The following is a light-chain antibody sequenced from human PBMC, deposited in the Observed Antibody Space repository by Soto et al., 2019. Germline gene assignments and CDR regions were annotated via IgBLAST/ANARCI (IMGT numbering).Light chain of an antibody. Sequence: QSALTQPASVSGSPGQSITISCTGTNSDIGAYNYVSWYQHHPDKAPKLIIYDVSNRPSGVSDRFSGSKSGNTASLAISGLQAEDEADYYCSSYATSSIRLFGGGTKVTVL. V-gene: IGLV2-14*03. J-gene: IGLJ2*01. CDR3: SSYATSSIRL. CDR1: NSDIGAYNY. CDR2: DVS.